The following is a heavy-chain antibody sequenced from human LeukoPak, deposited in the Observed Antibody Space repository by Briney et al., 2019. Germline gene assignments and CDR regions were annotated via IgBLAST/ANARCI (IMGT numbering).Heavy chain of an antibody. J-gene: IGHJ5*02. CDR2: ISAYNGYT. D-gene: IGHD3-22*01. Sequence: ASVKVSCKASGYTFTSYGISSVRQAPGQGLEWMGWISAYNGYTKYAEKLQGRVTMTTDTSTSTAYMELRSLRSDDTAVYYCARAKYDSSGYYWFDPGGQGTLVTVS. V-gene: IGHV1-18*01. CDR1: GYTFTSYG. CDR3: ARAKYDSSGYYWFDP.